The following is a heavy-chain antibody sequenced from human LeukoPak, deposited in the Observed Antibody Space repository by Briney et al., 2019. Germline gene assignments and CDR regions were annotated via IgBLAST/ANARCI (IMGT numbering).Heavy chain of an antibody. CDR2: ISSSGTTM. V-gene: IGHV3-48*03. CDR1: GVTFSSYE. CDR3: EGYDILTGPEAFDI. D-gene: IGHD3-9*01. Sequence: GGSLRLSCAATGVTFSSYEMNWVRQAPGKGLEWVSYISSSGTTMYYADSVKGRFTISRDNAKNSLYLQMNSLRAEDTAIYYCEGYDILTGPEAFDIWGQGTVVTVSS. J-gene: IGHJ3*02.